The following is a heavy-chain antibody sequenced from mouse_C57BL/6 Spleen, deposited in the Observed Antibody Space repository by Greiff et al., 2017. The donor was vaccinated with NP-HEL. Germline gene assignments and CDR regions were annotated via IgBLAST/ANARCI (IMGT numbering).Heavy chain of an antibody. CDR3: ARSNWDSWYFDV. D-gene: IGHD4-1*01. CDR2: IYPGDGDT. CDR1: GYAFSSYW. J-gene: IGHJ1*03. Sequence: PLQQSGAELVKPGASVKISCKASGYAFSSYWMNWVKQRPGKGLEWIGQIYPGDGDTNYNGKFKGKATLTADKSSSTAYMQLSSLTSEDSAVYFCARSNWDSWYFDVWGTGTTVTVSS. V-gene: IGHV1-80*01.